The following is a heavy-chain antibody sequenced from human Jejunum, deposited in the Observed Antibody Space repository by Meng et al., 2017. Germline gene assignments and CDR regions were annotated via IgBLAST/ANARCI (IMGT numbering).Heavy chain of an antibody. Sequence: GALKISCVSSGFTFNNAWMSWVRQAPGKGLEWVGRIKSKTDGGTTDYAAPVKARFTISRDDSKNTLYLQLNSLKTEDTAVYYCTRDPYNWNYVFDSWGQGTLVTVSS. CDR1: GFTFNNAW. CDR2: IKSKTDGGTT. CDR3: TRDPYNWNYVFDS. J-gene: IGHJ4*02. V-gene: IGHV3-15*01. D-gene: IGHD1-7*01.